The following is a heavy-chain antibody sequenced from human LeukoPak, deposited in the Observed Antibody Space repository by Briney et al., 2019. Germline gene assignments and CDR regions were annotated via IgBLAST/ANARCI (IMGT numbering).Heavy chain of an antibody. CDR3: VKGGADYYDSSGFMGYFDL. Sequence: GGSLRLSCAASGFTFSSYAMSWVRQAPGKGLEWVSAISGSGGSTYYADSVKGRFTISRDNSKNTLYLQMNSLRAEDTAVYYCVKGGADYYDSSGFMGYFDLWGRGTLVTVSS. CDR2: ISGSGGST. D-gene: IGHD3-22*01. J-gene: IGHJ2*01. V-gene: IGHV3-23*01. CDR1: GFTFSSYA.